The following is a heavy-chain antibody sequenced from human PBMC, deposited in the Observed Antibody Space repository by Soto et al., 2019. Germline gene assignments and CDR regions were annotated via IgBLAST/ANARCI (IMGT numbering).Heavy chain of an antibody. Sequence: PSETLSLTCTVSRGSVSGRAYYWSWIRQSPGKGLEWIGYIFHSGSTKYNPSPKSRATISVDTSTNQFSLKLTSVTAADTAVYYCAREFNYHYWNGYSSQGYFDNWGQGTQVTVSS. J-gene: IGHJ4*02. D-gene: IGHD3-3*01. V-gene: IGHV4-61*08. CDR1: RGSVSGRAYY. CDR2: IFHSGST. CDR3: AREFNYHYWNGYSSQGYFDN.